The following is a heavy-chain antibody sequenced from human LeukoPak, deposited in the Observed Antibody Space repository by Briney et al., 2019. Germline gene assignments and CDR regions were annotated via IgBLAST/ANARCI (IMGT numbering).Heavy chain of an antibody. CDR1: GYIFTSYG. D-gene: IGHD3-16*01. CDR2: SSTYNGNT. CDR3: ARVEGGGRRGYWFDP. V-gene: IGHV1-18*01. Sequence: GASVKVSCKASGYIFTSYGISWVRQAPGLGLEWMGWSSTYNGNTNYAQKFQGRVTMTTDTSTSTAYMELRSLTSDDTAVCYCARVEGGGRRGYWFDPWGQGTLVTVSS. J-gene: IGHJ5*02.